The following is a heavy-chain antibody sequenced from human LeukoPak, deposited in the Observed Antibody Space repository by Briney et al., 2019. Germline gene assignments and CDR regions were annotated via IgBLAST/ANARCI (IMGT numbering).Heavy chain of an antibody. CDR2: ISSSSSTI. J-gene: IGHJ4*02. CDR1: GFTFSSYS. Sequence: GGSLRLSCAASGFTFSSYSINWVRQAPGKGLEWVSYISSSSSTIYYADSVKGRFTISRDNAKNSLYLQMNSLRDEDTAVYYCARGTHSSGRYRSIDYWGQGTLVTVSS. V-gene: IGHV3-48*02. CDR3: ARGTHSSGRYRSIDY. D-gene: IGHD6-19*01.